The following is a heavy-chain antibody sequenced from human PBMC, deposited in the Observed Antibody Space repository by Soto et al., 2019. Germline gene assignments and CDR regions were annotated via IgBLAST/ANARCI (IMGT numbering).Heavy chain of an antibody. Sequence: SETLSLTCSVSGASINTGGFYWSWVRQYPGKGLDWIGYGSHTGSRYLNPSLRSRITISLDTPNNQFSLRLTSVTAADTAVYYCARVKVTTESFDSWGQGSLVTV. V-gene: IGHV4-31*03. CDR3: ARVKVTTESFDS. CDR2: GSHTGSR. J-gene: IGHJ4*02. D-gene: IGHD4-17*01. CDR1: GASINTGGFY.